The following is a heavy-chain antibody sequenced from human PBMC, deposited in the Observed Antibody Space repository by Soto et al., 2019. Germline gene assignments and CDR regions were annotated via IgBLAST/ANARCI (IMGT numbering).Heavy chain of an antibody. Sequence: PSETLSLTCTVSGGSISSYYWSWIRQPPGKEQEWIGYIYYSGSTNYNPSLKSRVTISVDTSKNQFSLKLSSVTAADTAVYYCAREGSGYSSGWYPTAYYGMDVWGQGTTVTVSS. CDR2: IYYSGST. CDR1: GGSISSYY. V-gene: IGHV4-59*01. CDR3: AREGSGYSSGWYPTAYYGMDV. D-gene: IGHD6-19*01. J-gene: IGHJ6*02.